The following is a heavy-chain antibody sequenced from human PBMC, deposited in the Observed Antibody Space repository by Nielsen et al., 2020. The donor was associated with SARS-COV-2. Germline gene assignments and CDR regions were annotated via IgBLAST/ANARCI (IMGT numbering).Heavy chain of an antibody. CDR2: IYYSGST. Sequence: SETLSLTCTVSGGSISSGGYYWSWIRQHPGKGLEWIGYIYYSGSTYYNPSLKSRVTISVDTSKNQFSLKLSSVTAADTAVYYCARHSPYYYDSSGRAEYFQHWGQGTLVTVSS. V-gene: IGHV4-31*03. CDR3: ARHSPYYYDSSGRAEYFQH. J-gene: IGHJ1*01. D-gene: IGHD3-22*01. CDR1: GGSISSGGYY.